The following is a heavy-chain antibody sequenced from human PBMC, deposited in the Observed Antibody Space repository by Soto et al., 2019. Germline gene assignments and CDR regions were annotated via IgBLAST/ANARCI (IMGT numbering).Heavy chain of an antibody. J-gene: IGHJ4*02. CDR1: GFTFCSYA. D-gene: IGHD2-21*02. Sequence: GGSLRLSCAASGFTFCSYAMSWVRQAPGKGLEWVSAISGSGGSTCYADSVKGRFTISRDNAKNSLYLQMNSLRAEDTAVYYCARAPGLLFDYWGQGTLVTVSS. CDR2: ISGSGGST. V-gene: IGHV3-23*01. CDR3: ARAPGLLFDY.